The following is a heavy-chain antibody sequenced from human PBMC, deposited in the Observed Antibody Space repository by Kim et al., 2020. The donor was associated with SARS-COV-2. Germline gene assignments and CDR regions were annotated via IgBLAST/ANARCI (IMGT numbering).Heavy chain of an antibody. CDR3: ATSCSITSCHWFDP. J-gene: IGHJ5*02. CDR2: FDPEDGET. Sequence: ASVKVSCKVSGYTLTELSMHWVRQAPGKGLEWMGGFDPEDGETIYAQKFQARVTMTEDTSTDTAYMELSSLRSEDTAVYYCATSCSITSCHWFDPWGQGTLVTVSS. V-gene: IGHV1-24*01. D-gene: IGHD2-2*01. CDR1: GYTLTELS.